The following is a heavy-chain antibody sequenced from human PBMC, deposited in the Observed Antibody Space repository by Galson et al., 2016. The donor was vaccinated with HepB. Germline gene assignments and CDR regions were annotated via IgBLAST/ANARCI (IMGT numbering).Heavy chain of an antibody. D-gene: IGHD5-12*01. V-gene: IGHV3-21*01. CDR3: ARAVATPPYYFDY. CDR1: GFTFSSYS. CDR2: ISSGSSYI. Sequence: SLRLSCAASGFTFSSYSMNWVRQAPGRGLEWVSSISSGSSYIYYADSVKGRFTISRDNAKHSVYLQMNSLRAEDTAVYYCARAVATPPYYFDYWGQGTLVTVSS. J-gene: IGHJ4*02.